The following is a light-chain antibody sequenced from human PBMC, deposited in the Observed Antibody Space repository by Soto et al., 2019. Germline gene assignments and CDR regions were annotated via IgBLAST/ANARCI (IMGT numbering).Light chain of an antibody. Sequence: EIVLRQSPGTLSLSPGARATLSCRASRSVNNYLAWYQQRPGQAPRLLIYDASNRATGIPASFSGSGSGTDFTLTISSLEPEDSAVYYCQQRGTWPWLTVGGGTRVEIK. CDR3: QQRGTWPWLT. CDR1: RSVNNY. CDR2: DAS. V-gene: IGKV3-11*01. J-gene: IGKJ4*01.